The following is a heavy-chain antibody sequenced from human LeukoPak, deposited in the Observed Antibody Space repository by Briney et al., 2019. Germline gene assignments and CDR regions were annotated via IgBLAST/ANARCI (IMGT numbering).Heavy chain of an antibody. J-gene: IGHJ5*02. Sequence: SETLSLTCTVSGYSISSSYYWSWTRQPAGKGLEWIGRIYTSGNTNYNPSLKSRVTMSVDTSKNQFSLKLSSVTAADTAVYYCARVLRGRTPGAAGTTWWFDPWGQGTLVTVSS. V-gene: IGHV4-4*07. CDR1: GYSISSSYY. CDR3: ARVLRGRTPGAAGTTWWFDP. D-gene: IGHD6-13*01. CDR2: IYTSGNT.